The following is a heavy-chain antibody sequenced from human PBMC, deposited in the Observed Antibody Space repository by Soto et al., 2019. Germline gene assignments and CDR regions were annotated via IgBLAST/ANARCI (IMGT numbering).Heavy chain of an antibody. CDR1: GFTFSSYA. J-gene: IGHJ6*02. CDR2: ISGSGGNE. V-gene: IGHV3-23*01. CDR3: AKDGASGSYHPYYYYGMDV. D-gene: IGHD1-26*01. Sequence: EVQLLESGGGLVQPGGSLRLSCAASGFTFSSYAMSWVRQAPGKGLEWVSTISGSGGNEYYADSVKGRFTISRDNSKNTQRLQVNSLRADDTDVYYCAKDGASGSYHPYYYYGMDVWGQGTTVTVSS.